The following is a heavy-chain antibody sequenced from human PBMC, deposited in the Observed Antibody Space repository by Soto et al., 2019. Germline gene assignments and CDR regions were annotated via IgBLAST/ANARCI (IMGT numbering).Heavy chain of an antibody. J-gene: IGHJ5*02. V-gene: IGHV4-39*01. CDR2: IYHTGNA. CDR1: SHSISGSRFH. D-gene: IGHD3-22*01. CDR3: ARDFFDSSDYTTNWFDP. Sequence: SETPTLAYSVTSHSISGSRFHLAWIDQSPGEGLEWIGSIYHTGNAYYNPSLKSRVTISVDTSKNQFSLKLTSVTAADAALYYCARDFFDSSDYTTNWFDPWGQRTLVTVS.